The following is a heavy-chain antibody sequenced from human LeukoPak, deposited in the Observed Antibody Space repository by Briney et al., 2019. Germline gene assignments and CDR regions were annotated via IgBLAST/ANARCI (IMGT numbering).Heavy chain of an antibody. J-gene: IGHJ3*02. CDR1: GFTISSDY. CDR2: IFNSGDT. V-gene: IGHV3-53*01. Sequence: GGSLRLSCAASGFTISSDYMNWVRQAPGKGLEWVSVIFNSGDTYYADSVKGRFTISRDTSKNTLYLQMNSLRVDDTAVYYCARDPAPATGAFDIWGQGTMVIIS. D-gene: IGHD1-1*01. CDR3: ARDPAPATGAFDI.